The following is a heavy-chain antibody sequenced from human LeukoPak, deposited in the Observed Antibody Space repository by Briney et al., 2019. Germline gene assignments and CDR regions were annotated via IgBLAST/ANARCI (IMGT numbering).Heavy chain of an antibody. D-gene: IGHD6-13*01. J-gene: IGHJ5*02. CDR2: IRWNSGRI. CDR3: AKDKTSGLAGPFDH. Sequence: GRSLRLSCAASGFTFDDFAMHWIRQVPGKGLEWVSGIRWNSGRIDYADSVKGRFIISRDNAKNSLYLQMNSLRAEDSALYYCAKDKTSGLAGPFDHWGQGTLVTVSS. V-gene: IGHV3-9*01. CDR1: GFTFDDFA.